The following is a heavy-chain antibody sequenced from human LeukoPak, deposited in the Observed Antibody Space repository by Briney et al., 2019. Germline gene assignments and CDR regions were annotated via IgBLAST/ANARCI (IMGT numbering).Heavy chain of an antibody. V-gene: IGHV3-23*01. CDR3: AKERVSSGWNPHWFDP. CDR1: GFTFSSYA. D-gene: IGHD6-19*01. CDR2: ISGSGGST. J-gene: IGHJ5*02. Sequence: GGSLRLSCAASGFTFSSYAMNWVRQAPGKGLEWVSVISGSGGSTYYADSVKGRFTISRDNSKNTLYLQMNSLRAEDTAVYYCAKERVSSGWNPHWFDPWGQGTLVTVSS.